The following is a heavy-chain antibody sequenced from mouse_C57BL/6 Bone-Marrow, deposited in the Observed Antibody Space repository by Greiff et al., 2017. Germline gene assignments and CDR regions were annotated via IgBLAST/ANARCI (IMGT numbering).Heavy chain of an antibody. CDR2: MHPNGGSP. CDR3: AISYDYDDYTMDY. V-gene: IGHV1-64*01. Sequence: QVQLQQPGAELVKPGASVKLSCKASGYTFTNYWMHWVKQRPGQGLEWIGMMHPNGGSPDYNEKFKREATLSVDKSSRTAYMELSSLTSEDTAVYDCAISYDYDDYTMDYWGQGTSVTVSS. CDR1: GYTFTNYW. D-gene: IGHD2-4*01. J-gene: IGHJ4*01.